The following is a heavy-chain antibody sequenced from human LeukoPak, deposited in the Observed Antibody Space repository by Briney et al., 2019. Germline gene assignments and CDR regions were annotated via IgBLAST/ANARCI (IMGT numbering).Heavy chain of an antibody. J-gene: IGHJ4*02. Sequence: GGSLRLSCAASGFTFSSYSMNWVRQAPGKGLEWVSSTSSSSSYIYYADSVKGRFTISRDNAKNSLYLQMNSLRAEDTAVYYCARGLRGSGSYYNVNWGQGTLVTVSS. D-gene: IGHD3-10*01. CDR3: ARGLRGSGSYYNVN. CDR1: GFTFSSYS. V-gene: IGHV3-21*01. CDR2: TSSSSSYI.